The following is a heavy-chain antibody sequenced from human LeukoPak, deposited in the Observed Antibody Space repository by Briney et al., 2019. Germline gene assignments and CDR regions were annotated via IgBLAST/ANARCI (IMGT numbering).Heavy chain of an antibody. D-gene: IGHD2-21*01. J-gene: IGHJ3*02. V-gene: IGHV3-23*01. CDR1: GFTFSSYA. Sequence: GGSLRLSCAASGFTFSSYAMSWVRQAPGKGLEWVSVISGSGGSTYSADSVKGRFTISRDNAKNSLYLQMNSLREEDTAVYYCARDLFNAFDIWGQGTMVTVSS. CDR3: ARDLFNAFDI. CDR2: ISGSGGST.